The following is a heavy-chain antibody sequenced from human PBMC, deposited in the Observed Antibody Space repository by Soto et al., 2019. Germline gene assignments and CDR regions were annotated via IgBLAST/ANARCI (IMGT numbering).Heavy chain of an antibody. CDR2: INHSGST. Sequence: LSETLSLTCTVSGGSISSYYWSWIRQPPGKGLEWIGEINHSGSTNYNPSLKSRVTISVDTSKNQFSLKLSSVTAADTAVYYCARSPGIAAAGTDFDYWGQGTLVTVSS. CDR3: ARSPGIAAAGTDFDY. V-gene: IGHV4-34*01. J-gene: IGHJ4*02. CDR1: GGSISSYY. D-gene: IGHD6-13*01.